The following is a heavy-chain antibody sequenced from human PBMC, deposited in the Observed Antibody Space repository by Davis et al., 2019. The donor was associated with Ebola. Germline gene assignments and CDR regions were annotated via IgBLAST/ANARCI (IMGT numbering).Heavy chain of an antibody. CDR1: GFTFSSYW. CDR3: AARTPVYNWNPADWFFDL. J-gene: IGHJ2*01. CDR2: IKQDGSDK. Sequence: GESLKISCAASGFTFSSYWMSWVRQAPGKGLEWVANIKQDGSDKNYVDSVKGRFTISRDNAKNSLYLQMNSLRAEDTAVYYCAARTPVYNWNPADWFFDLWGRGTLVKVSS. V-gene: IGHV3-7*03. D-gene: IGHD1-20*01.